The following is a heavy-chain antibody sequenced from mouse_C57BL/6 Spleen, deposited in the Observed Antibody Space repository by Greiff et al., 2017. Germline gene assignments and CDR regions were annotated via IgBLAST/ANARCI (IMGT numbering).Heavy chain of an antibody. CDR3: VREDYGNFYWYFDV. CDR2: IRSKSSNYAT. D-gene: IGHD2-1*01. V-gene: IGHV10-3*01. Sequence: EVKVEESGGGLVQPKGSLKLSCAASGFTFNTYAMHWVRQAPGKGLEWVARIRSKSSNYATYYADSVKDRFTISRDDSQSMLYLQMNNLKTEDTAMYYCVREDYGNFYWYFDVWGTGTTVTVSS. CDR1: GFTFNTYA. J-gene: IGHJ1*03.